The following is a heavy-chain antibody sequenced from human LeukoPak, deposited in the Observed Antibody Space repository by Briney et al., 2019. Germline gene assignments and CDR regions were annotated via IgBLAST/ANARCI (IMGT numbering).Heavy chain of an antibody. J-gene: IGHJ4*02. V-gene: IGHV3-23*01. CDR3: AKRGSSGSNYFAY. CDR1: GFTFAGCA. D-gene: IGHD6-19*01. CDR2: FGRSGAGT. Sequence: SGGSLRLSCAASGFTFAGCAMSWVRQAPGKGLEWVSTFGRSGAGTFYADSVKGRFTISRDNSKNTLYLQMNSLRAEDTAVYYCAKRGSSGSNYFAYWGQGALVTVSS.